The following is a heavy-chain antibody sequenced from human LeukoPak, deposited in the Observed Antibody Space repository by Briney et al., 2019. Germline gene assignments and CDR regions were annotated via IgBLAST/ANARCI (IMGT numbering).Heavy chain of an antibody. CDR3: AKDKGLMIVVVIVEY. D-gene: IGHD3-22*01. J-gene: IGHJ4*02. CDR1: GFTFSSYS. CDR2: ISGSGGST. V-gene: IGHV3-23*01. Sequence: GGSLRLSCAASGFTFSSYSMNWVRQAPGKGLEWVSAISGSGGSTYYADSVKGRFTISRDNSKNTLYLQMNSLRAEDTAVYYCAKDKGLMIVVVIVEYWGQGTLVTVSS.